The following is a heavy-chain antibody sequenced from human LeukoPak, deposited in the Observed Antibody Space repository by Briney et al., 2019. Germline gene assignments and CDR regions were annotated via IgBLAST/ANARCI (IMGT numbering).Heavy chain of an antibody. D-gene: IGHD1-26*01. J-gene: IGHJ3*02. CDR3: ARSISGSYYDAFDI. Sequence: SETLSLTCAVSGGSISSGGYSWSWIRQPPGKGLEWIGYIYYSGSTYYNPSLKSRVTISVDTSKNQFSLKPSSVTAADTAVYYCARSISGSYYDAFDIWGQGTMVTVSS. CDR1: GGSISSGGYS. CDR2: IYYSGST. V-gene: IGHV4-30-4*07.